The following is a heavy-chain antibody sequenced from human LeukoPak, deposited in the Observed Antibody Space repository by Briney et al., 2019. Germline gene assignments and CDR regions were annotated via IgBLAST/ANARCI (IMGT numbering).Heavy chain of an antibody. CDR2: IKQDGSEK. V-gene: IGHV3-7*01. D-gene: IGHD3-22*01. CDR3: ARGLNYDSSGYYFEDDAFDI. Sequence: GGSLRLSCAASGFTFSSYWMSWVRQAPGKGLERVANIKQDGSEKYYVDSVKGRFTTSRDNAKNSLYLQMNSLRAEDTAVYYCARGLNYDSSGYYFEDDAFDIWGQGTMVTVSS. J-gene: IGHJ3*02. CDR1: GFTFSSYW.